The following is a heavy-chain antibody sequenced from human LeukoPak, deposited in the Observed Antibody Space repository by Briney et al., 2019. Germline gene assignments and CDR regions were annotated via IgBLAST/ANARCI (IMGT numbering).Heavy chain of an antibody. CDR1: GGSLSSYY. D-gene: IGHD5-18*01. Sequence: SETLSLTCTVSGGSLSSYYWSWVRQPPGKGLEWIGYIYYSGSTNYNPSLKSRVTISVDTSKNQFSLKLSSVTAADTAVYYCARGSFSQGYGFDYWGQGTLVTVSS. V-gene: IGHV4-59*01. CDR2: IYYSGST. CDR3: ARGSFSQGYGFDY. J-gene: IGHJ4*02.